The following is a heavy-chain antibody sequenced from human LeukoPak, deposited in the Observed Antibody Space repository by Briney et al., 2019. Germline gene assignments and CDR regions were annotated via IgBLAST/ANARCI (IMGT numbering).Heavy chain of an antibody. CDR1: RGTLTSYA. CDR2: IIPIFGTA. Sequence: ASVKVSSKTPRGTLTSYAISGVRQAPGQGLEWMGGIIPIFGTANYAQKFQGRVTTTEDKSTSTADMELSSLRSEDTAVYYCAILGYCSGGSCYSVDYWGQGTLVTVSS. CDR3: AILGYCSGGSCYSVDY. D-gene: IGHD2-15*01. J-gene: IGHJ4*02. V-gene: IGHV1-69*06.